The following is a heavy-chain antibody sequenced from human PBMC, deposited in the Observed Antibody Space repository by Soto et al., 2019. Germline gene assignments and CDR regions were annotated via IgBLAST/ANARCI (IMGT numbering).Heavy chain of an antibody. J-gene: IGHJ6*02. CDR3: AREPPGIAAAGKRTIYYYYGMDV. D-gene: IGHD6-13*01. CDR2: IYYSGST. V-gene: IGHV4-59*01. CDR1: GGSISSYY. Sequence: SETLSLTCTVPGGSISSYYWSWIRQPPGKGLEWIGYIYYSGSTNYNPSLKSRVTISVDTSKNQFSLKLSSVTAADTAVYYCAREPPGIAAAGKRTIYYYYGMDVWGQGTKVTVSS.